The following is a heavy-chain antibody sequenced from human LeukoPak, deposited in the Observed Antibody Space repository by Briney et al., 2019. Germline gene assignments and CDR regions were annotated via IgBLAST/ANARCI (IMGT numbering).Heavy chain of an antibody. CDR3: ARVRAGDYYFDY. Sequence: SETLSLTCTVSGDSISSYYWSWIRQPPGKGLEWIGYIYYSGSTNYNPSLKSRVTISVDTSKNQFSLKLSSVTAADTAVYYCARVRAGDYYFDYWGQGTLVTVSS. V-gene: IGHV4-59*01. CDR2: IYYSGST. J-gene: IGHJ4*02. D-gene: IGHD4/OR15-4a*01. CDR1: GDSISSYY.